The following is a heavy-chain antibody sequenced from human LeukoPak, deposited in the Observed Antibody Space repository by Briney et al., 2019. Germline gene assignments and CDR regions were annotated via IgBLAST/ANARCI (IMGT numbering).Heavy chain of an antibody. CDR1: GFTFSSYD. CDR3: ARENGRGYFDY. J-gene: IGHJ4*02. Sequence: GGSLRLSCAASGFTFSSYDMHWVRQATGKGLEWVSAIGTAGDTYYPGSVKGRLTISRENAKNSLYLQMNSLRAGDTAVYYCARENGRGYFDYWGQGTLVTVSS. CDR2: IGTAGDT. D-gene: IGHD1-1*01. V-gene: IGHV3-13*01.